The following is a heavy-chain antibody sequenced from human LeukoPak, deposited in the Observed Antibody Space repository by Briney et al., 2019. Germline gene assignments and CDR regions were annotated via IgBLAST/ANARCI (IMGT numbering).Heavy chain of an antibody. CDR1: GFTLSSYE. CDR2: ISSSGSTK. D-gene: IGHD2-2*01. CDR3: ARRYCSSTSCTLDY. V-gene: IGHV3-48*03. Sequence: GGSLRLSCAASGFTLSSYEMNWVRQAPGKGLEWVSDISSSGSTKYYADSVKGRFTISRDNAENSLYLQMNSLSAEDTAVYYCARRYCSSTSCTLDYWGQGTLVTVSS. J-gene: IGHJ4*02.